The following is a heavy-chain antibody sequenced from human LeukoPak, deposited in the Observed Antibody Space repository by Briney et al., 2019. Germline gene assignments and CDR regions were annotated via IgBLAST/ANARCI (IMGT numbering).Heavy chain of an antibody. CDR3: ARGADYDFWSGYDGYYFDY. CDR1: GYTFTSYG. J-gene: IGHJ4*02. CDR2: ISAYIGNT. Sequence: ASVKVSCKASGYTFTSYGISWVRQAPGQGLEWMGWISAYIGNTNYAQKLQGRVTMTTDTSTSTAYMELRSLRSDDTAVYYCARGADYDFWSGYDGYYFDYWGQGTLVTVSS. D-gene: IGHD3-3*01. V-gene: IGHV1-18*01.